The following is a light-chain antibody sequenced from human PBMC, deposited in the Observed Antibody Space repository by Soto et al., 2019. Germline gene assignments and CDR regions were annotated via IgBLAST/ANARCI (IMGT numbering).Light chain of an antibody. V-gene: IGKV3-20*01. CDR2: GAS. J-gene: IGKJ1*01. Sequence: EIVLTQSTGTLSLSPGERATLSCRASQSVSSSYLAWYQQKPGQAPRVLIYGASSRATGIPDRFSGSGSGTDFTLTISRLEPEDFAVYYCQQYGSSPWTFGHGTKVELK. CDR1: QSVSSSY. CDR3: QQYGSSPWT.